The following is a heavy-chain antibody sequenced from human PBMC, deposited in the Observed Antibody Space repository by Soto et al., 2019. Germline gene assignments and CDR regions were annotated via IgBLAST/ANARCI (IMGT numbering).Heavy chain of an antibody. CDR3: ARHGYYYDSSGYYVEDYYYGMDV. CDR1: GYSFTTYW. J-gene: IGHJ6*02. D-gene: IGHD3-22*01. CDR2: IDPSDSYS. V-gene: IGHV5-10-1*01. Sequence: EVQLVQSGAEVKKPGESLRISCKGSGYSFTTYWISWVRQMPGKGLEWRGRIDPSDSYSNYSPACQGHVTMSAGKSISTAYLQCSSLKASDTAMYYCARHGYYYDSSGYYVEDYYYGMDVSGQGTTVTVSS.